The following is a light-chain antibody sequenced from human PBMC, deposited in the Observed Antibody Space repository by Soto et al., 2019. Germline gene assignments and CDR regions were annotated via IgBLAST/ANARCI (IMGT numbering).Light chain of an antibody. V-gene: IGKV1-5*01. CDR3: QQYNSYPWT. J-gene: IGKJ1*01. Sequence: DIQMTQSPSTLSASVGDRVTITCRASQSISSWLAWYQQKPGKAPRLLMYDASTLESGVPSRFSGRGSGTEYTLTISSLQPDDFATYYCQQYNSYPWTFGQGTKVDIK. CDR2: DAS. CDR1: QSISSW.